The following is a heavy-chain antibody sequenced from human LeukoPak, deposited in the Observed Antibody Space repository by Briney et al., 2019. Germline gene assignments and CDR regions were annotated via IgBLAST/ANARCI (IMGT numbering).Heavy chain of an antibody. J-gene: IGHJ4*02. V-gene: IGHV4-59*01. CDR2: ISYSGST. CDR3: ARGGGLMATLFDY. CDR1: GGSISSYY. D-gene: IGHD5-24*01. Sequence: PSETVSLTCTVSGGSISSYYWSWIRQPPGKGLEWIGYISYSGSTNYNPSLKSRVTISVDTSKNQFPLKLSSVTAADTAVYYCARGGGLMATLFDYWGQGTLVTVSS.